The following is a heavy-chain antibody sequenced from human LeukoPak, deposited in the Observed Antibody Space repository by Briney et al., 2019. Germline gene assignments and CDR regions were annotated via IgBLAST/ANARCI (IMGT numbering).Heavy chain of an antibody. Sequence: GRSLRLSCAASGFTFDDYAMHWVRQAPGKGLEWVSGISWNGGSLDYADSAKGRFTISRDNSKNTLYLQMNSLRAEDTAVYYCARGYYYDSSGPIDYWGQGTLVTVSS. CDR3: ARGYYYDSSGPIDY. D-gene: IGHD3-22*01. CDR1: GFTFDDYA. CDR2: ISWNGGSL. J-gene: IGHJ4*02. V-gene: IGHV3-9*01.